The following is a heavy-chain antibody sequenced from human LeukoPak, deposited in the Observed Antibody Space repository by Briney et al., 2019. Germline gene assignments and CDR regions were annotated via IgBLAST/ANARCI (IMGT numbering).Heavy chain of an antibody. J-gene: IGHJ1*01. Sequence: GGSLRLSCAASGFTFSSYGMHWVRQAPGKGLEWVAFIRYDGSNKYYADSVKGRFTISRDNSKNTLYLQMNSLRAEDTAVYYCASGYCSGGHCYSVYFQHWGQGTLVTVSS. CDR1: GFTFSSYG. CDR3: ASGYCSGGHCYSVYFQH. CDR2: IRYDGSNK. V-gene: IGHV3-30*02. D-gene: IGHD2-15*01.